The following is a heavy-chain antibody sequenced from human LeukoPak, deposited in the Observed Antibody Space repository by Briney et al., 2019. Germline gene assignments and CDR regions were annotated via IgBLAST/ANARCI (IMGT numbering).Heavy chain of an antibody. CDR2: ISSSSSYI. Sequence: PGGPLRLSCAASGFTFSSYSMNWVRQAPGKGLEWVSSISSSSSYIYYADSVKGRFTISRDNAKNSLYLQMNSLRAEDTAVYYCARLFRDVTTFDYWGQGTLVTVSS. J-gene: IGHJ4*02. CDR3: ARLFRDVTTFDY. CDR1: GFTFSSYS. V-gene: IGHV3-21*01. D-gene: IGHD1-1*01.